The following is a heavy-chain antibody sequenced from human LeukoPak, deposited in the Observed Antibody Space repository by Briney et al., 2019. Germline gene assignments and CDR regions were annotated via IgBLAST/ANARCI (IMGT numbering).Heavy chain of an antibody. D-gene: IGHD6-13*01. CDR3: ARDQGPDGYSSSWYSYYFDY. CDR1: GFTFSSYS. V-gene: IGHV3-21*01. J-gene: IGHJ4*02. CDR2: ISSSSSYI. Sequence: KPGGSLRLSCAASGFTFSSYSMSWVRQAPGKGLEWVSSISSSSSYIYYADSVKGRFTISRDNAKNSLYLQMNSLRAEDTAVYYCARDQGPDGYSSSWYSYYFDYWGQGTLVTVSS.